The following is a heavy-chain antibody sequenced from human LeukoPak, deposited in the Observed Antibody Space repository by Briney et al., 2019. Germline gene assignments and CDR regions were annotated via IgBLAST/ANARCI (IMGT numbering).Heavy chain of an antibody. Sequence: GGSLRLSCAASGFIFSNGWMSWVRQAPGKGLEWVGHIKSKTNGGTTDYAAPVKGRFSISRDDSRTTVYLQMNSLKTEDTAVYYCTTEGGHLHSNPFDYWGQGTLVTVSS. CDR2: IKSKTNGGTT. J-gene: IGHJ4*02. V-gene: IGHV3-15*01. CDR1: GFIFSNGW. D-gene: IGHD2-15*01. CDR3: TTEGGHLHSNPFDY.